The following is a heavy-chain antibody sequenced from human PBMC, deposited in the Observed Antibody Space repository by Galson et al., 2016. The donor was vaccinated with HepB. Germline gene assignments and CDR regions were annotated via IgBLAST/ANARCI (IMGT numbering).Heavy chain of an antibody. J-gene: IGHJ4*02. CDR3: VRALHSPSGYS. Sequence: SLRLSCAASGFTFNTYVMHWDRQAPGKGLEWVAVIWYDGSTEYYADSVKGRFTISRDNSRNTLYLQMNSLRAEDTAVYYCVRALHSPSGYSGGQGTLVTVSS. D-gene: IGHD5-12*01. CDR1: GFTFNTYV. V-gene: IGHV3-33*01. CDR2: IWYDGSTE.